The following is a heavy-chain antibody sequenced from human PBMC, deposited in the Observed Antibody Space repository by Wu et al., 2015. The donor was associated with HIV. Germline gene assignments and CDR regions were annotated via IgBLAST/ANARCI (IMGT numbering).Heavy chain of an antibody. CDR2: IIPIFGAT. D-gene: IGHD3-9*01. CDR1: GGHFSRFP. V-gene: IGHV1-69*12. J-gene: IGHJ6*03. Sequence: QVQLVQSGAEVKKPGSSVKVSCKSSGGHFSRFPFTWVRQAPGQGLEWMGGIIPIFGATDYAQKFQGRVTITADDSTSTTYMELTSLRSQDTAVYYCARPSDNILNGYPKDYYYYHYMDVWGKGTTVTVSS. CDR3: ARPSDNILNGYPKDYYYYHYMDV.